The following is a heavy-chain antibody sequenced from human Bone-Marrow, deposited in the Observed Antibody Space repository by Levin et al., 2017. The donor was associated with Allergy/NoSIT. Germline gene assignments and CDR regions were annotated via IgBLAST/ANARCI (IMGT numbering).Heavy chain of an antibody. Sequence: GASVKVSCAASGFTFSSYSMFWVRQAPGKGLEWVSAISGSSTSIYYADSVKGRFTISRDNSKNTVSLQMNSLRAEDTAVYYCAKGDSGSSSASRFDCWGQGTLVTVSS. D-gene: IGHD1-26*01. CDR1: GFTFSSYS. V-gene: IGHV3-23*01. CDR3: AKGDSGSSSASRFDC. J-gene: IGHJ4*02. CDR2: ISGSSTSI.